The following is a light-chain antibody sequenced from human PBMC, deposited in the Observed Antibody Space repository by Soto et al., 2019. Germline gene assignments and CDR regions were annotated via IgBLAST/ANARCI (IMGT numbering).Light chain of an antibody. CDR1: SGSVSTNYY. CDR2: HTN. V-gene: IGLV8-61*01. Sequence: QTVVTQEPSFSVSPGGTVTLTCGLTSGSVSTNYYPAWYQQTTGQAPRALIYHTNTLSSGVPDRFSGSILGNKAALTISGAQADDESDYYCVLYITGGTWVFGGGTKVTVL. J-gene: IGLJ3*02. CDR3: VLYITGGTWV.